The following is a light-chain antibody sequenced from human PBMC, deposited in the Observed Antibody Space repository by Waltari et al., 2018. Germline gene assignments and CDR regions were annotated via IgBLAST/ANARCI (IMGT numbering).Light chain of an antibody. V-gene: IGLV2-23*01. CDR2: EDT. CDR1: SSDVGSHNL. CDR3: CSYAGSTASIL. Sequence: QSALTQPASVSGSPGQSITISCTGTSSDVGSHNLVSWYQHHPGKAPKLMIYEDTKRPSGVSNLFSSAKSGNTASLTISGLQAEDEADYYCCSYAGSTASILLGGGTKLTVL. J-gene: IGLJ2*01.